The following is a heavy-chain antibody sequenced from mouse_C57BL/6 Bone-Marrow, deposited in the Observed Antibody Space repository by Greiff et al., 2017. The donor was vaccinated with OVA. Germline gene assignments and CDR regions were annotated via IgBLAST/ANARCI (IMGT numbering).Heavy chain of an antibody. Sequence: QVQLQQPGTELVKPGASVKMSCKASGYTFTSSWITWVKQRPGQGLEWIGDIYPGSGSTNYNEQFKSKATLTVDTSSSTAYMQLSSLTSEDSAVYYCARGDYDPLCAYWGQGTLVTVSA. CDR2: IYPGSGST. CDR1: GYTFTSSW. D-gene: IGHD2-4*01. CDR3: ARGDYDPLCAY. J-gene: IGHJ3*01. V-gene: IGHV1-55*01.